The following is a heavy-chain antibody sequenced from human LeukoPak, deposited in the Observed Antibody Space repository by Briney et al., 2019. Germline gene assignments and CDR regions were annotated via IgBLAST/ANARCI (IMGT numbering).Heavy chain of an antibody. J-gene: IGHJ4*02. CDR2: IKQDGSEK. CDR1: GFTFSSYW. CDR3: AKGSSDFDY. Sequence: GGSLRLSCAASGFTFSSYWMSWVRQAPGKGLEWVANIKQDGSEKYYVDSVKGRFIIPRDNAKNSLYLQMNSLSAEDTAVYYCAKGSSDFDYWGQGTLVTVSS. V-gene: IGHV3-7*01.